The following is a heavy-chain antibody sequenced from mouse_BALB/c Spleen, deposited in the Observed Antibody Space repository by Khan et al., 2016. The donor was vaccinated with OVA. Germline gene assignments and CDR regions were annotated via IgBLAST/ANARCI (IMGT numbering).Heavy chain of an antibody. Sequence: QVQLKESGPDLVAPSQSLSITCTISGFSLTNYGVHWVRQPPGKGLEWLVVIWSDGHTTYNSALKSRLSISKDNSKSQVFLKMNSLQTDDTAMYYCARHGYYGNYGPYFDVWGAGTTVTVSS. CDR1: GFSLTNYG. J-gene: IGHJ1*01. CDR3: ARHGYYGNYGPYFDV. D-gene: IGHD2-1*01. CDR2: IWSDGHT. V-gene: IGHV2-6-1*01.